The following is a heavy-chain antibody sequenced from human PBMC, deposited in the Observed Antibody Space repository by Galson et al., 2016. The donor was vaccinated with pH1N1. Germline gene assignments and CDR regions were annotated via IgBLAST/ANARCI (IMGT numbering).Heavy chain of an antibody. CDR1: GGSISSSTYY. J-gene: IGHJ5*02. D-gene: IGHD2-15*01. V-gene: IGHV4-39*07. CDR2: ISNSGST. Sequence: ETLSLTCTVSGGSISSSTYYWGWIRQPPGRGLEWIASISNSGSTYYKPSLKSRVTISVDTSKIQLSLKLSAVTAADTAVYYCARVGRYEDSGEYHGYSLNWLDPWGQGTLVTVSS. CDR3: ARVGRYEDSGEYHGYSLNWLDP.